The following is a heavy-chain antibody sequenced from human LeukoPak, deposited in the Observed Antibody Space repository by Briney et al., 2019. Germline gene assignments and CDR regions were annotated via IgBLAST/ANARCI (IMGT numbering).Heavy chain of an antibody. Sequence: GGSLGLSCAASGFTFITYSMNWVRQAPGKEPEWVSAVSSSSDYKSYADSVWGRFTISRDNAKNSLYLQMNSLRAEDTALYYCARDIVGATGDAFDIWGQGTMVTVSS. V-gene: IGHV3-21*01. CDR2: VSSSSDYK. J-gene: IGHJ3*02. CDR1: GFTFITYS. CDR3: ARDIVGATGDAFDI. D-gene: IGHD1-26*01.